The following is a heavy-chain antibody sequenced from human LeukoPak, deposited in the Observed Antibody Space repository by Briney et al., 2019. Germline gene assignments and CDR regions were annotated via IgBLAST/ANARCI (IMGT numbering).Heavy chain of an antibody. CDR3: ARDDDIVVAHY. D-gene: IGHD2-2*01. V-gene: IGHV3-30-3*01. CDR1: GFTFSNYA. Sequence: PGRSLRLSCAASGFTFSNYAMHWVRQAPGKGLEWVAVISYDGSNKYYADSVKGRFTISRDNSKNTLYLQMNSLRAEDTAVYYCARDDDIVVAHYWGQGTLVTVSS. CDR2: ISYDGSNK. J-gene: IGHJ4*02.